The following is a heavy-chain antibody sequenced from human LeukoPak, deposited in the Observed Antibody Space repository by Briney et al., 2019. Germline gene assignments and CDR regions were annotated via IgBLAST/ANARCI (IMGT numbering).Heavy chain of an antibody. D-gene: IGHD6-19*01. CDR2: ISGSGGCT. CDR1: GFTFSSYA. CDR3: PKDFSILAVAGTMDY. Sequence: PGGSLRLSCAASGFTFSSYAMNWVRQAPGKGLEWVSAISGSGGCTYYADSVKGRFTISRDNSKNTLYLQMNSLRAEDTAVYYCPKDFSILAVAGTMDYWGQGPLVTVSS. J-gene: IGHJ4*02. V-gene: IGHV3-23*01.